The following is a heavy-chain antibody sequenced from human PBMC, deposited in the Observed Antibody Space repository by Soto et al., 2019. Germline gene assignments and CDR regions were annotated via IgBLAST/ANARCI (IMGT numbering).Heavy chain of an antibody. J-gene: IGHJ4*02. Sequence: QVQLVQSGAEVKKPGSSVKVSCKASGGTFSSYTISWVRQAPGQGLEWMGRIIPILGIANYAQKFQGRVTIAGXKXPSTAYMELSSLRSEDTAVYYCAMEYCSSTSCYRDYWGQGTLVTVSS. CDR1: GGTFSSYT. D-gene: IGHD2-2*02. CDR2: IIPILGIA. CDR3: AMEYCSSTSCYRDY. V-gene: IGHV1-69*02.